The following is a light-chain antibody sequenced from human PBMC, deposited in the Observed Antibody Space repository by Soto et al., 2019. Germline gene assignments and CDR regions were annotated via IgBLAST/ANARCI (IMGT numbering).Light chain of an antibody. CDR3: SSYTRFSTYV. V-gene: IGLV2-14*01. Sequence: QSVLTQPASVSGSPGQSITISCTGTSSDVGGYNYVSWYQQHPGKAPKLMISEVSNRPSGVSNRFSGSKSDNTASLTISGLQAEDEADYYCSSYTRFSTYVFGSGTELTVL. CDR1: SSDVGGYNY. J-gene: IGLJ1*01. CDR2: EVS.